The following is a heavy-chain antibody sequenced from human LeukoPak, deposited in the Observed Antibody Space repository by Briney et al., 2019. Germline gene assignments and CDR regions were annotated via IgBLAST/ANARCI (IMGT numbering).Heavy chain of an antibody. Sequence: ASVKVSCKASGYTFTDYYMHWVQQAPGKGLEWMGRVDPEDGETIYAEKFQGRVTITADTSTDTAYMELSSLRSEDTAVYYCATERPDYDSSGYFDYWGQGTLVTVSS. CDR1: GYTFTDYY. CDR3: ATERPDYDSSGYFDY. D-gene: IGHD3-22*01. V-gene: IGHV1-69-2*01. CDR2: VDPEDGET. J-gene: IGHJ4*02.